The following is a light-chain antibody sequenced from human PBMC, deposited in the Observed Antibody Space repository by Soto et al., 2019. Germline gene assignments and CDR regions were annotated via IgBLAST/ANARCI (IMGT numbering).Light chain of an antibody. CDR3: QQYGSSLPYT. Sequence: EIVLTQSPGTLSLSPGEGATLSCRASQSVSSSYLAWYQQKPGQAPRLLIYGASSRATGIPDRISGSGSGTDFTLTISRLESEDFAVYYCQQYGSSLPYTFGQGTRLDIK. CDR2: GAS. J-gene: IGKJ2*01. CDR1: QSVSSSY. V-gene: IGKV3-20*01.